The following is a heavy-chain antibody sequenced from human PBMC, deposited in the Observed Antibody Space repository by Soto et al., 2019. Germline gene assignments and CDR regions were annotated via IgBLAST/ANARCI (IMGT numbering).Heavy chain of an antibody. V-gene: IGHV1-3*01. D-gene: IGHD3-3*01. J-gene: IGHJ6*03. Sequence: ASVKVSCKASGYTFTSYAMHWVRQAPGQRLEWMGWINAGNGNTKYSQKFQGRVTITRDTSASTAYMELSSLRSEDTAVYYCAREGTYYVFWSGRDYYYYYYMDVWGKGTTVTVSS. CDR2: INAGNGNT. CDR3: AREGTYYVFWSGRDYYYYYYMDV. CDR1: GYTFTSYA.